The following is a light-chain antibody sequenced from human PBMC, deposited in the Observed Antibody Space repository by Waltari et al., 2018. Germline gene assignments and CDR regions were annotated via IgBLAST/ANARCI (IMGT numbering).Light chain of an antibody. CDR1: QGISRY. Sequence: DIQMTQSPSSVSAPLGDNVTLTCRASQGISRYLAWYQQAPGKAPKLLMYASSNLQSEFPLRFSGSGSGTDFTLTISGLQPEDIGTYYCQQANNFPYTFGQGTKLEIK. CDR2: ASS. CDR3: QQANNFPYT. V-gene: IGKV1-12*01. J-gene: IGKJ2*01.